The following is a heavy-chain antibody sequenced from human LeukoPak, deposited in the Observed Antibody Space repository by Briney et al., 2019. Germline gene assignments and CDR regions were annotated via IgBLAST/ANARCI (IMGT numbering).Heavy chain of an antibody. D-gene: IGHD2-21*02. CDR1: GFTFSDYW. CDR3: ARDFNHETRDGGVH. V-gene: IGHV3-7*01. Sequence: PGGSLRLSCLPSGFTFSDYWMSWLRQAPGKGLEWVALINQDGSEKFYADSVQGRFNISRDNAKSSLYLQINSLRAEDTAMYYCARDFNHETRDGGVHWGQGTLVTVSS. J-gene: IGHJ4*02. CDR2: INQDGSEK.